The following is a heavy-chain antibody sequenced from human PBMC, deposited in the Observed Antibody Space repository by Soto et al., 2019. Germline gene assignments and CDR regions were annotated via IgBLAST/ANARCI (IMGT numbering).Heavy chain of an antibody. CDR3: ALHVREATGSRQIDN. J-gene: IGHJ4*02. CDR2: VSPDNSTT. D-gene: IGHD1-26*01. CDR1: GYSFTSYW. V-gene: IGHV5-51*01. Sequence: GESLKISCKGSGYSFTSYWIAWVRQMPGKGLEYMGIVSPDNSTTKYSPSFQGQVTFSADKSINTAYLQWVTLKASDTAIYYCALHVREATGSRQIDNRGQGTQVTGSS.